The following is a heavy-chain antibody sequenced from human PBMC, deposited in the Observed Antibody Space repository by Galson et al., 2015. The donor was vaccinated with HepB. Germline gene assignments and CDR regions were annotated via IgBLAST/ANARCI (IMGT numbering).Heavy chain of an antibody. CDR3: ARAYSCSDGFCLEFLLF. CDR1: GFTFSTYA. J-gene: IGHJ1*01. D-gene: IGHD2-15*01. CDR2: VSSDGTTT. V-gene: IGHV3-30-3*01. Sequence: SLRLSCAASGFTFSTYAMHWVRQAPGKGLEWVAIVSSDGTTTYYADSVKGRFTISRDNSKNTLDLQMNSLRAEDTAVYNCARAYSCSDGFCLEFLLFWGQGALVSVSS.